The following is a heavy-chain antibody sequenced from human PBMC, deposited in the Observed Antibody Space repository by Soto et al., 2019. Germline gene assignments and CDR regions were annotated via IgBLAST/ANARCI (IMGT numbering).Heavy chain of an antibody. Sequence: EVQLVESWGGLVQPGGSLRLSCAASGFTFSSYSMNWVRQAPGKGLECVSYISSSSSTIYYAESVKGRFTISRDNAKNSLYLQMNSLRDEETAVYSCAREGGNLNGFDPWGQGTLVTVSS. D-gene: IGHD1-26*01. CDR1: GFTFSSYS. J-gene: IGHJ5*02. CDR3: AREGGNLNGFDP. CDR2: ISSSSSTI. V-gene: IGHV3-48*02.